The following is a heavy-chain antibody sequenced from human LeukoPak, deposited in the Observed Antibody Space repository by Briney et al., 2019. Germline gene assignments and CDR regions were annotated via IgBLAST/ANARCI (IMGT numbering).Heavy chain of an antibody. CDR1: GGTFSSYA. CDR3: ARRPVYYDSSGYSIVDY. J-gene: IGHJ4*02. V-gene: IGHV1-69*13. Sequence: ASVKVSCKASGGTFSSYAISWVRQAPGQGLEWMGGIIPIFGTANYAQKFQGRVTITADESTSTAYMELSSLRSEDTAVYYCARRPVYYDSSGYSIVDYWGQGTLVTVSS. CDR2: IIPIFGTA. D-gene: IGHD3-22*01.